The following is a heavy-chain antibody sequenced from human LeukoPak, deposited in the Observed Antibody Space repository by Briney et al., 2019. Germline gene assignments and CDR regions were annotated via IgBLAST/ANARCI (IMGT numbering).Heavy chain of an antibody. Sequence: ASVKVSCKVSGYTLTELSMHWVRQAPGKGLEWMGGFDPEDGETIYAQKFQGRVTMTEDTSTDTAYMELSSLRSVDTAVYYCATASDCSSTSCYADFDYWGQGTLVTVSS. CDR1: GYTLTELS. V-gene: IGHV1-24*01. J-gene: IGHJ4*02. D-gene: IGHD2-2*01. CDR3: ATASDCSSTSCYADFDY. CDR2: FDPEDGET.